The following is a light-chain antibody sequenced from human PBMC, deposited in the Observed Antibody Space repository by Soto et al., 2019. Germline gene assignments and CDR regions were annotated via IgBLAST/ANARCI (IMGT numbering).Light chain of an antibody. J-gene: IGLJ3*02. CDR2: EVS. Sequence: QSVLTQPASVSGSPGQSITISCTGTSRDVGGYNYVSWYQISPGKAPKLIIYEVSNRPSGVSDRFSGSRSGNTASLAISGLQPEDEADYYCSSYTASSTGVFGGGTQLTVL. V-gene: IGLV2-14*01. CDR3: SSYTASSTGV. CDR1: SRDVGGYNY.